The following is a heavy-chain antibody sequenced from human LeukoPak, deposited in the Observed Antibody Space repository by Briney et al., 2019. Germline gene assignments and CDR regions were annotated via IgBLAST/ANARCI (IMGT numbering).Heavy chain of an antibody. V-gene: IGHV4-59*08. Sequence: SETLSLTCTVSGGFISSYYWSWIRQPPGKGLEWIGYIYYSGGTNYNPSLKSRVTISVDTSKNQFSLKLSSVTAADTAVYYCARVTGITATPFDYWGQGTLVTVSS. CDR1: GGFISSYY. D-gene: IGHD1-7*01. CDR2: IYYSGGT. J-gene: IGHJ4*02. CDR3: ARVTGITATPFDY.